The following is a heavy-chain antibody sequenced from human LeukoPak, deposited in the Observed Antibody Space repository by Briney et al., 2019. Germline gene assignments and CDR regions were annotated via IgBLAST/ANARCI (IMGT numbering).Heavy chain of an antibody. CDR2: ISGSGGST. CDR3: AKCRGSSWSDYFDY. J-gene: IGHJ4*02. V-gene: IGHV3-23*01. CDR1: GFTFSSFA. Sequence: GGSLRLSCAASGFTFSSFAMSWVRQAPGKGLEWVSAISGSGGSTYYADSVKGRFTISRDNSKNTLYLQMNSLRGEDTAVYYCAKCRGSSWSDYFDYWGQGTLVTVSS. D-gene: IGHD6-13*01.